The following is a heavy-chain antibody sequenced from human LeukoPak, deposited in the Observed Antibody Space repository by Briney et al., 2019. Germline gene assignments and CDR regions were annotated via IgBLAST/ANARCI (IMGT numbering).Heavy chain of an antibody. D-gene: IGHD3-10*01. CDR1: GFTFSYYW. CDR2: IKLDGSEQ. CDR3: ARDSPRGWSMDV. V-gene: IGHV3-7*01. J-gene: IGHJ6*03. Sequence: PGGSLRLPCAASGFTFSYYWMYWVRQAPGKGLEWVASIKLDGSEQYYLGSVKGRFTISRDNARNSLYLQMNSLRAEDTAMYYCARDSPRGWSMDVWGKGTTVTVSS.